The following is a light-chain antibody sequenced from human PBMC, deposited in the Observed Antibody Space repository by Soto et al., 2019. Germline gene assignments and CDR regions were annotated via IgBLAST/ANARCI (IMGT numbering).Light chain of an antibody. CDR1: ESISW. J-gene: IGKJ4*01. Sequence: EIVLTQSPGTMSLSPGERATLSCRASESISWLAWYQQKPGQAPRLLIYGTSSRATGVPDRFSGSGSGTDFTLTISRLEPEDFAIYYCQLYGSSPRVTFGGGTKLEI. CDR2: GTS. V-gene: IGKV3-20*01. CDR3: QLYGSSPRVT.